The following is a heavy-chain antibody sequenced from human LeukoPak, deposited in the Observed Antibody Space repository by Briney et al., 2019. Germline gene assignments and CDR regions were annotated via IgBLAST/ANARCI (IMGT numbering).Heavy chain of an antibody. CDR3: ASGAWGYYMDV. Sequence: PSETLSLTCAVSGGSISSNSYYWGWIRQPPGKGLEWIGSIYYSGSTYYNPSLKSRVTISVDTSKNQFSLKLSSVTAADTAVYYCASGAWGYYMDVWGKGTTVTISS. CDR2: IYYSGST. CDR1: GGSISSNSYY. J-gene: IGHJ6*03. D-gene: IGHD3-16*01. V-gene: IGHV4-39*01.